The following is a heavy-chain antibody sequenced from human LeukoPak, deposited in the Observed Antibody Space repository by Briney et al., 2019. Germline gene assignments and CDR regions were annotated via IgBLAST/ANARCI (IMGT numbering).Heavy chain of an antibody. Sequence: GGSLRLACTTSGFTFGDYAMSWVRQAPGKGLEWVSFIRRKAHGGTTEYAASVKGRFSSSRDDSKSIAHLQMNSLKTEDTAVYFCTRVTYYYDNSGYFHFDSWGQGSLVTVSS. D-gene: IGHD3-22*01. CDR1: GFTFGDYA. CDR3: TRVTYYYDNSGYFHFDS. J-gene: IGHJ4*02. V-gene: IGHV3-49*04. CDR2: IRRKAHGGTT.